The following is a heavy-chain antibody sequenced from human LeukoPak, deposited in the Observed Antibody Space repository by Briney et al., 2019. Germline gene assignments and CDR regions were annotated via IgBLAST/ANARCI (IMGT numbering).Heavy chain of an antibody. J-gene: IGHJ4*02. CDR1: GYTFTSYG. Sequence: AASVKVSCKASGYTFTSYGISWVRQAPGQGLEWMGWISAYNGNTNYAQKLQGRVTMTTDTSTSTAYMELRSLRSDDTAVYYCARKKRFRYCGGDCYSGSGFDYWGQGTLVTVSS. CDR2: ISAYNGNT. D-gene: IGHD2-21*02. V-gene: IGHV1-18*01. CDR3: ARKKRFRYCGGDCYSGSGFDY.